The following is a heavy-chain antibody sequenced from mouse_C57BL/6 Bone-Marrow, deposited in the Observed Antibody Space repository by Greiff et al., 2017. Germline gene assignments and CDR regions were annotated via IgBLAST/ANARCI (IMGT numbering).Heavy chain of an antibody. D-gene: IGHD1-1*01. Sequence: QVQLKQPGAELVRPGTSVKLSCKASGYTFTSYWMHWVKQRPGQGLEWIGVIDPSDSYTNYNQKFKGKATLTVATSSSTAYMQLSSLTSEDSAVYYCARLVITTVVAGAYWGQGTLVTVSA. V-gene: IGHV1-59*01. CDR2: IDPSDSYT. CDR3: ARLVITTVVAGAY. CDR1: GYTFTSYW. J-gene: IGHJ3*01.